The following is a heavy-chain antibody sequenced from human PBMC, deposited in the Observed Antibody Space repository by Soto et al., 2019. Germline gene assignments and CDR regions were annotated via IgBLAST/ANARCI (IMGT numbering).Heavy chain of an antibody. J-gene: IGHJ3*02. CDR2: IYYSGST. D-gene: IGHD3-9*01. CDR1: GRYISSVNYY. CDR3: ANTYYDILTGYHDAFDI. Sequence: SETLSLTYTVSGRYISSVNYYWSWIRQPPGKGLEWIGYIYYSGSTYYNPSLRSRVTISVDTSKNQFSLKLSSVTAADTAVYYCANTYYDILTGYHDAFDIWGQGTMVTVSS. V-gene: IGHV4-30-4*01.